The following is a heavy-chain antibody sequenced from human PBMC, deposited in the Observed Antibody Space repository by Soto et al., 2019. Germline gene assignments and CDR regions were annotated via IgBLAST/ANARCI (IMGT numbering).Heavy chain of an antibody. J-gene: IGHJ4*02. CDR3: ARDNQFLEWLSLYYFDY. V-gene: IGHV3-48*01. D-gene: IGHD3-3*01. CDR1: GFTFSSYS. Sequence: EVQLVESGGGLVQPGGSLRLSCAASGFTFSSYSMNWVRQAPGKGLEWVSYISSSSSTIYYADSVKGRFTISRDNAKNSLYLQMNSLRAEDTAVYYCARDNQFLEWLSLYYFDYWGQGTLVTVSS. CDR2: ISSSSSTI.